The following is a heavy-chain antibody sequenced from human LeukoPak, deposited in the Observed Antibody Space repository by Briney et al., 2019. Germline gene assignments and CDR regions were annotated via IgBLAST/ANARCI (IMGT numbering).Heavy chain of an antibody. CDR1: GFIFSDYY. CDR2: ISGGGGST. V-gene: IGHV3-23*01. Sequence: PGGSLRLSCAASGFIFSDYYMNWVRQVPGKGLEWVSAISGGGGSTHYADSVKGRFTISRDNSKNTLYLQMNSLRAEDTAVYYCAKDYGDYDSDYWGQGTLVTVSS. J-gene: IGHJ4*02. D-gene: IGHD4-17*01. CDR3: AKDYGDYDSDY.